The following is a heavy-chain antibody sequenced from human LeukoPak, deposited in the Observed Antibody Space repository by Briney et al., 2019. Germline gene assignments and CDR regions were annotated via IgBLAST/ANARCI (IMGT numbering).Heavy chain of an antibody. Sequence: ASVKVSRKASGYTFTGYYMHWVRQAPGQGLEWMGWINPNSGGTNYAQKFQGRVTMTRDTSISTAYMELSRLRSDDTAVYYCARETLGVTAFDIWGQGTMVTVSS. J-gene: IGHJ3*02. D-gene: IGHD2-21*02. CDR2: INPNSGGT. CDR1: GYTFTGYY. CDR3: ARETLGVTAFDI. V-gene: IGHV1-2*02.